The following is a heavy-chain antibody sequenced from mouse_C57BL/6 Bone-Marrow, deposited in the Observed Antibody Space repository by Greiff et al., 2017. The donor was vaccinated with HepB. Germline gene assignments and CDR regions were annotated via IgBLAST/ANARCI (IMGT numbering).Heavy chain of an antibody. CDR3: ARECAYYYGSSSYFDV. CDR1: GYTFTSYW. J-gene: IGHJ1*03. D-gene: IGHD1-1*01. Sequence: QVQLQQPGAELVMPGASVKLSCKASGYTFTSYWMHWVKQRPGQGLEWIGEIDPSDSYTNYNQKFKGKSTLTVDKSSSTAYMQLSSLTSEDSAVYYCARECAYYYGSSSYFDVWGTGTTVTVSS. CDR2: IDPSDSYT. V-gene: IGHV1-69*01.